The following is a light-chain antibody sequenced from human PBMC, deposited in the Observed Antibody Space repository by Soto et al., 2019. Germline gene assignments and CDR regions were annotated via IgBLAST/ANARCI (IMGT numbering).Light chain of an antibody. Sequence: DIQMTQSPSTLSASVGDRVTITCRASQSISSWLAWYQQKPGKAPKVLYYKASSLKSGVPSRFSGSGSGTEFTLTISSLQPDDFATYYCQQYNSYSYTFGQGTKLEIK. CDR3: QQYNSYSYT. J-gene: IGKJ2*01. CDR2: KAS. V-gene: IGKV1-5*03. CDR1: QSISSW.